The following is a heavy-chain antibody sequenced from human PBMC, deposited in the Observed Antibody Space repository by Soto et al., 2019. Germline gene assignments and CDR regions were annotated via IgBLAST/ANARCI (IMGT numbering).Heavy chain of an antibody. CDR3: AREELLLYPAPSFDI. V-gene: IGHV3-48*03. CDR1: GFTFSSYE. D-gene: IGHD3-16*02. Sequence: LRLSCAASGFTFSSYEMNWVRQAPGKGLEWVSYISSSGSTIYYADSVKGRFTISRDNAKNSLYLQMNSLRAEDTAVYYCAREELLLYPAPSFDIWGQGTMVTVSS. J-gene: IGHJ3*02. CDR2: ISSSGSTI.